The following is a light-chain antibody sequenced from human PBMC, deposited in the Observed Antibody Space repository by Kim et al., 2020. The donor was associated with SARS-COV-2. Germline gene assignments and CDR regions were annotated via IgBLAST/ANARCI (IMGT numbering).Light chain of an antibody. CDR2: ADN. Sequence: QSVLTQPPSVSGTSGQTITIACSGRSASIGTNHVCWYQQVPRTAPKLLIYADNQRPSGVPDRFSGSKSGTSVSLAIRGLRSEDEALYFCAAFDDTLRGQMFGGGTKVTVL. CDR1: SASIGTNH. J-gene: IGLJ3*02. CDR3: AAFDDTLRGQM. V-gene: IGLV1-47*02.